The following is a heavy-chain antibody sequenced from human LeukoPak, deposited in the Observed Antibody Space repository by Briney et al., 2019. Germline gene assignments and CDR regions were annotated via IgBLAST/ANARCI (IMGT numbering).Heavy chain of an antibody. D-gene: IGHD2-21*01. Sequence: ASVKVSCKASGYTFTSYGISWVRQAPGQGLEWMGWTSAYNGNTNYAQKLQGRVTMTTDTSTSTAYMELRSLRSDDTAVYYCARDVLHPYCGGDCFPPFDYWGQGTLVTVSS. CDR1: GYTFTSYG. J-gene: IGHJ4*02. CDR3: ARDVLHPYCGGDCFPPFDY. V-gene: IGHV1-18*01. CDR2: TSAYNGNT.